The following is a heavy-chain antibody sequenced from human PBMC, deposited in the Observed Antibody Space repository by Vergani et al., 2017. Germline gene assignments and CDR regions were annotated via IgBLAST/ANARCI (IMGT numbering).Heavy chain of an antibody. D-gene: IGHD1-1*01. V-gene: IGHV3-48*01. CDR3: AKNPGISTTRHYYAMDV. Sequence: EVQLLESGGGLVQPGGSLRLSREASGFSFPGYAMSWVRQAPGKGLEWVSHISPGASTVSYTDSVTCRFTVSRANDNNSLTLDMTTLRVEDTAVYYCAKNPGISTTRHYYAMDVWGQGTTVTVSS. CDR1: GFSFPGYA. CDR2: ISPGASTV. J-gene: IGHJ6*02.